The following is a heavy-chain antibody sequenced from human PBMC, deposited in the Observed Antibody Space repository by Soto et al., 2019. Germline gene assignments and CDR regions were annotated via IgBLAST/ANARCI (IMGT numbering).Heavy chain of an antibody. V-gene: IGHV3-23*01. Sequence: GGSLRLSCAASGFTFSSYAMSWVRQAPGKGLEWVSAISGSGGSTYYADSVKGRFTISRDNSKNTLYLQMNSLRAEDTAVYYCAKDRSVLSTVTDLFDYWGQGTLVTVSS. CDR2: ISGSGGST. D-gene: IGHD4-17*01. CDR3: AKDRSVLSTVTDLFDY. J-gene: IGHJ4*02. CDR1: GFTFSSYA.